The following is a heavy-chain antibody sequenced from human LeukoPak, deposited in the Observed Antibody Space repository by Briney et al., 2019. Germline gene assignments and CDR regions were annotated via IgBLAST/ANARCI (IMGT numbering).Heavy chain of an antibody. CDR3: ARVDYDYVWGSYRYRPSLPY. CDR2: ISGSGGST. Sequence: PSETLSLTCAVYGDSFRGYYWRWLRQPPGKGLEWVSAISGSGGSTYYADSVKGRFTISRDNSKNTLYLQMNSLRAEDTAVYYCARVDYDYVWGSYRYRPSLPYWGQGTLVTVSS. CDR1: GDSFRGYY. J-gene: IGHJ4*02. D-gene: IGHD3-16*02. V-gene: IGHV3-23*01.